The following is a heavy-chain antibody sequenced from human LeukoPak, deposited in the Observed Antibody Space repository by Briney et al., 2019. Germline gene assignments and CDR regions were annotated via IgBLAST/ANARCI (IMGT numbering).Heavy chain of an antibody. V-gene: IGHV1-46*01. Sequence: APLKLSSTTPGYTFTAYSMHSGRQAPGHGLEWMGKINPRGGSTSSAQKFQGRVTMTTDTSTSTVYTELSRLRSEEAAGYYCAIDSHTWTQQTYWFDPWGQGTLVTVSS. CDR1: GYTFTAYS. CDR3: AIDSHTWTQQTYWFDP. D-gene: IGHD3-9*01. J-gene: IGHJ5*02. CDR2: INPRGGST.